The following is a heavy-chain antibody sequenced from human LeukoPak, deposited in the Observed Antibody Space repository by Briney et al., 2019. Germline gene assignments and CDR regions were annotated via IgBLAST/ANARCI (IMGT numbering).Heavy chain of an antibody. CDR2: INPNSGGA. Sequence: ASVKVSCKASGYTFTGYYMHWVRQAPGQGLEWMGWINPNSGGAKYAQRFQARVTMTRDTSISAAYMELTRLRSDDTAMYYCARGGPTPRNVVVAAREYLQHWGQGSLVTVSS. CDR3: ARGGPTPRNVVVAAREYLQH. D-gene: IGHD2-21*02. CDR1: GYTFTGYY. J-gene: IGHJ1*01. V-gene: IGHV1-2*02.